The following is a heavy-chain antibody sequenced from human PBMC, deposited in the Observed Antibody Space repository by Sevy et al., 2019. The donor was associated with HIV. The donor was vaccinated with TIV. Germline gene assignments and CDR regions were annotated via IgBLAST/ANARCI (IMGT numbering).Heavy chain of an antibody. Sequence: GGSLRLSCAASGFTFSSYGMHWVRQAPGKGLEWVSSMSSSTTYIYYADSVKGRFTISRDNAENSVYLQMNSLRAEDTAMYYCARGVVSHTGMVARDYWGQGTLVTVSS. J-gene: IGHJ4*02. CDR2: MSSSTTYI. CDR1: GFTFSSYG. D-gene: IGHD5-18*01. CDR3: ARGVVSHTGMVARDY. V-gene: IGHV3-21*01.